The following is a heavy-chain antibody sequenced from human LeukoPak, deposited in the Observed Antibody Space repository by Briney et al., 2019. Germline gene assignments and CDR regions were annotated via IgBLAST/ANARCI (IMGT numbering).Heavy chain of an antibody. V-gene: IGHV1-69*13. CDR1: GGTFSSYA. J-gene: IGHJ4*02. CDR2: IIPIFGTA. D-gene: IGHD3-22*01. CDR3: ASNSYDSSCHDY. Sequence: SVKVSCTASGGTFSSYAISWVRQAPGQELEWMGGIIPIFGTANYAQKFQGRVTITADESTSTAYMELSSLRSEDTAVYYCASNSYDSSCHDYWGQGTLVTVSS.